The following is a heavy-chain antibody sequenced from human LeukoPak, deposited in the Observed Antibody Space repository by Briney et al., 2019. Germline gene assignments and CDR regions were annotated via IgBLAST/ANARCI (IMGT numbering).Heavy chain of an antibody. D-gene: IGHD3-22*01. CDR1: GYSISSGYY. J-gene: IGHJ3*02. CDR2: IYHSGST. V-gene: IGHV4-38-2*01. Sequence: SETLSLTCAVSGYSISSGYYWGWIRQPPGKGLEWIGSIYHSGSTYYNPSLKSRVTISVDTSKNQFSLKLSSVTAADTAVYYCARLSPDYYDSSVGAFDIWGQGTMVTVSS. CDR3: ARLSPDYYDSSVGAFDI.